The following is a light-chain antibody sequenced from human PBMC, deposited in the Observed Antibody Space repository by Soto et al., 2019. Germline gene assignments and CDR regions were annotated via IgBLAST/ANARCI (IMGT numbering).Light chain of an antibody. Sequence: EVVMTQSPATLSVSPGERATLSCRASQTISTNVAWYQQKFGQAPRLLIYDASTRATGVPARFSGSGSGTEFTLTISSLQSEDFAVYYCQQYNNWPPFTFGPGTKVDIK. CDR3: QQYNNWPPFT. CDR2: DAS. J-gene: IGKJ3*01. V-gene: IGKV3-15*01. CDR1: QTISTN.